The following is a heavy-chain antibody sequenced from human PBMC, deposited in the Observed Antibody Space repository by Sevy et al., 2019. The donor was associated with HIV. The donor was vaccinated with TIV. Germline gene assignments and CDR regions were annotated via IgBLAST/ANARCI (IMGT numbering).Heavy chain of an antibody. V-gene: IGHV5-51*01. D-gene: IGHD5-12*01. CDR2: IYPGDSDT. J-gene: IGHJ5*02. CDR3: ARPVGYAAS. Sequence: GESLKISCRASGYDFANNWIGWVRQMPGEGLEWMGIIYPGDSDTRHTPSFEGRVTISADKSVNTAYLQWSSLKAPDTATYYCARPVGYAASWGQGTLVTVSS. CDR1: GYDFANNW.